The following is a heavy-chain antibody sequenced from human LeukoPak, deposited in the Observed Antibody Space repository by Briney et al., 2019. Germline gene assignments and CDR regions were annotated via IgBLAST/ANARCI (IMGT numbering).Heavy chain of an antibody. CDR1: GGTFSSYV. CDR3: ARSGSKSWGYFES. CDR2: IIPAFRTT. D-gene: IGHD1-26*01. J-gene: IGHJ4*02. V-gene: IGHV1-69*05. Sequence: SVKVSCKASGGTFSSYVISWVRQAPGQELEWMGRIIPAFRTTVFAQRFQGRVTMTTDESTSAAYLDLSSLTFDDTAVYYCARSGSKSWGYFESWVQGTLVTVSS.